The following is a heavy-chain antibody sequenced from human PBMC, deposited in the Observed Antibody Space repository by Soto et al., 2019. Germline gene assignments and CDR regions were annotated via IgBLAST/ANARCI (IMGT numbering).Heavy chain of an antibody. D-gene: IGHD2-21*02. CDR1: GGSISSSSYY. J-gene: IGHJ3*02. Sequence: PSETLSLTCSLSGGSISSSSYYWAWIRQPPGKGLEWIGSVYYSGTTYYNPSLKSRLTISIDTSRNQLSLKVGSVTAADTATYYCARPQTTADDGAFDIWGPGTVVTFS. CDR2: VYYSGTT. V-gene: IGHV4-39*01. CDR3: ARPQTTADDGAFDI.